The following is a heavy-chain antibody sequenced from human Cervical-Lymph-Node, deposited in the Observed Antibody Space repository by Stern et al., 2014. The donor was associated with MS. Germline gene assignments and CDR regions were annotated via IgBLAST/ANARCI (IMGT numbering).Heavy chain of an antibody. CDR2: ATYDGSDQ. J-gene: IGHJ6*02. CDR3: ARDRGLTHYFYGMDV. D-gene: IGHD3-10*01. Sequence: QVQLVESGGGVVQPGKSLRLSCAASGFTFSDYGMHWVRQAPGPGLEWVALATYDGSDQYYADSVKGRFTVSRDNSKNTVLIQMNGLRPEDTAVYFCARDRGLTHYFYGMDVWGQGTPVTVSS. V-gene: IGHV3-30*03. CDR1: GFTFSDYG.